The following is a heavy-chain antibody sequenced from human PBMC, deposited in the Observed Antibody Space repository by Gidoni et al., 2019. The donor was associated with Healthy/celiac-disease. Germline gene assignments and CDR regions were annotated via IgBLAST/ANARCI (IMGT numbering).Heavy chain of an antibody. Sequence: QLQLQASGPGLVTPSEPLSLTCTVSGGSISSSSYYWGWIRQPPGKGLEWIGSIYYSGSTYYNPSLKSRVTISVDTSKNQFSLKLSSVTAADTAVYYCARLRGRGDGYSLYYFDYWGQGTLVTVSS. CDR2: IYYSGST. D-gene: IGHD5-18*01. CDR3: ARLRGRGDGYSLYYFDY. V-gene: IGHV4-39*01. CDR1: GGSISSSSYY. J-gene: IGHJ4*02.